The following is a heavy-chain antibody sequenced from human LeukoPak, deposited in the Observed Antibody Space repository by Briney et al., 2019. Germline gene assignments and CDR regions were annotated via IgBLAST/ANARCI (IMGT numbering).Heavy chain of an antibody. CDR2: IYYSGST. D-gene: IGHD4-17*01. CDR3: ARHRKGTTVTTYDY. J-gene: IGHJ4*02. CDR1: GGSIGSGGYY. V-gene: IGHV4-31*03. Sequence: SETLSLTCTVSGGSIGSGGYYWSWIRQHPGKGLEWIGYIYYSGSTYYNPSLKRRVTISVDTSKNQFSLKLSSVTAADTAVYYCARHRKGTTVTTYDYWGQGTLVTVSS.